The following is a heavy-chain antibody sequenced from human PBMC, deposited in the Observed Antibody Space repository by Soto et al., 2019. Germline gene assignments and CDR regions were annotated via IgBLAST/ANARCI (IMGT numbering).Heavy chain of an antibody. D-gene: IGHD1-26*01. Sequence: QLQLQESGPGLVKPSETLSLTCTVSGGSISSSNSYWGWIRQPPGKGLEWIGSIYHGVNTYYNPSLESRVTISVDTSRNQFSLRLSSVTAADTAAYYCARQEYSSGSCDYFDYWGQGTLVTVSS. CDR1: GGSISSSNSY. CDR3: ARQEYSSGSCDYFDY. V-gene: IGHV4-39*01. CDR2: IYHGVNT. J-gene: IGHJ4*02.